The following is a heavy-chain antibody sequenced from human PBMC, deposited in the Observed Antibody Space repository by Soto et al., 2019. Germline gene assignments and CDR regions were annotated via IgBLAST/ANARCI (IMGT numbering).Heavy chain of an antibody. D-gene: IGHD6-13*01. CDR1: GYSISSGYY. CDR3: ARSPAAAGTFWFDP. V-gene: IGHV4-38-2*01. Sequence: SETLSLTCAVSGYSISSGYYWGWIRQPPGKGLEWIGSIYHSGGTYYNPSLKSRVTISVDTSKNQFSLKLSSVTAADTAVYYCARSPAAAGTFWFDPWGQGTL. J-gene: IGHJ5*02. CDR2: IYHSGGT.